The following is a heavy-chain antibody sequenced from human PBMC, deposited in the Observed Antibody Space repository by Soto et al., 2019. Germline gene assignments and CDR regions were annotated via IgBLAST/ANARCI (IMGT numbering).Heavy chain of an antibody. D-gene: IGHD1-26*01. CDR1: GYTFTTYA. J-gene: IGHJ6*02. Sequence: QVQLVQSGAEVKKPGASVKVSCKASGYTFTTYALHWVRQAPGQRPEWMGWINPASGHTKYSKKLQDRVTITRDTSASTGYMELSSLRSEVTAVYYCGRSVVGATGEILYNAMDVWGQGTTVTVSS. V-gene: IGHV1-3*01. CDR3: GRSVVGATGEILYNAMDV. CDR2: INPASGHT.